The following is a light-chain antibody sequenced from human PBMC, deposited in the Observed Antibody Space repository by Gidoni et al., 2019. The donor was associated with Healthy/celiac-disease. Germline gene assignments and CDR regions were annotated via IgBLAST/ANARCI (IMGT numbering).Light chain of an antibody. Sequence: DIMTTQSPLSLPVTPGEPASISCTSSQSLLHSNGYNYLDWYLQTPGQSPQLLIYLGSNRASGVPDRFSGSGSGTDFPLKSSRVAAEDVGVYYCMQALQTPLTFGGGTKVEIK. CDR3: MQALQTPLT. CDR2: LGS. CDR1: QSLLHSNGYNY. J-gene: IGKJ4*01. V-gene: IGKV2-28*01.